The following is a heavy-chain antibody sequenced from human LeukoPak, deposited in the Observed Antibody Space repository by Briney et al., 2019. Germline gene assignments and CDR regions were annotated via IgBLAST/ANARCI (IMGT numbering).Heavy chain of an antibody. CDR1: GFTFSSYG. V-gene: IGHV3-30*03. D-gene: IGHD3-9*01. CDR3: ALGEYYDILTGYTSADAFDI. J-gene: IGHJ3*02. Sequence: PGRSLRLSCAASGFTFSSYGMHWVRQAPGKGLEWVAVISYDGSNKYYADSVKGRFTISRDNSKNTLYLQMNSLRAEDTAVYYCALGEYYDILTGYTSADAFDIWGQGTMVTVSS. CDR2: ISYDGSNK.